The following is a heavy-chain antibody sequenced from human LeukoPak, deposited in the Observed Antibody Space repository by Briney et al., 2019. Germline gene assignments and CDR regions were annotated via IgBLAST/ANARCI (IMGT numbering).Heavy chain of an antibody. J-gene: IGHJ6*03. V-gene: IGHV4-59*10. CDR3: ARSPGYFQYYMDV. CDR2: IYTSGST. Sequence: SETLSLTCAVYGGSFSTYYWSWIRQPAGKGLEWIGRIYTSGSTNYNPSLKSRVTMSVDTSKNQFSLKLSSVTAADTAVYYCARSPGYFQYYMDVWGKGTTVTISS. CDR1: GGSFSTYY. D-gene: IGHD3-9*01.